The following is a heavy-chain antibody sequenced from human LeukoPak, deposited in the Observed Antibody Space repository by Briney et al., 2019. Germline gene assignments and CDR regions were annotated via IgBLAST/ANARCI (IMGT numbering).Heavy chain of an antibody. V-gene: IGHV3-30*18. CDR2: ISYDGGNK. CDR1: GFTFSSYG. J-gene: IGHJ6*02. Sequence: GGCLRLSCAASGFTFSSYGMYWVRQAPGKGLERGAVISYDGGNKYYADSVKGRFTISRDNSKNTLYLQMNSLRAEDTAVYYCANALWFGELLGVRYYYGMDVWGQGSTVTVSS. D-gene: IGHD3-10*01. CDR3: ANALWFGELLGVRYYYGMDV.